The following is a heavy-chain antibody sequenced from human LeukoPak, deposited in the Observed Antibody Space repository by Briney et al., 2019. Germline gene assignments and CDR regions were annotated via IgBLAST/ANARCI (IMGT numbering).Heavy chain of an antibody. D-gene: IGHD6-19*01. J-gene: IGHJ3*02. CDR2: IYTSGST. Sequence: ASETLSLTCTVSGGSISSYYWSWIRQPAGKGLEWIGRIYTSGSTNYNPSLKSRVIMSVDTSKNQFSLKLSSVTAADTAVYYCARDRSGYSSGWYGSEDAFDIWGQGTMVTVSS. V-gene: IGHV4-4*07. CDR3: ARDRSGYSSGWYGSEDAFDI. CDR1: GGSISSYY.